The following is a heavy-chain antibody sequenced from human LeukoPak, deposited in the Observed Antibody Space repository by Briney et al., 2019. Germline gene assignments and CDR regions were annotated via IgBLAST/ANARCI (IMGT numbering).Heavy chain of an antibody. CDR3: ARGSYYDFWSGYYTGHRFDY. CDR1: GGSFSGYY. V-gene: IGHV4-34*01. D-gene: IGHD3-3*01. Sequence: SETLSLTCAVYGGSFSGYYWSWIRQPPGKGLEWIGEINHSGSTNYNPSLKSRVTISVDSSKNQFSLKLSSVTAADTAVYYCARGSYYDFWSGYYTGHRFDYWGQGTLVTVSS. CDR2: INHSGST. J-gene: IGHJ4*02.